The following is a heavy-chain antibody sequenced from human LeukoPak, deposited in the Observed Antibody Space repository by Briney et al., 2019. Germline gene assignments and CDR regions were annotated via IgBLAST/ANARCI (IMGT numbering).Heavy chain of an antibody. D-gene: IGHD5-18*01. CDR1: GFTFSSYA. Sequence: TGGSLRLSCAASGFTFSSYAMSWVRQAPGKGLEWVSAISGSGGSTYYADSVKGRFTISRDNSKNTLYLQMNSLRAEDTAVYYCANFIQLWPTDHFDYWGQGTLVTVSS. CDR2: ISGSGGST. J-gene: IGHJ4*02. CDR3: ANFIQLWPTDHFDY. V-gene: IGHV3-23*01.